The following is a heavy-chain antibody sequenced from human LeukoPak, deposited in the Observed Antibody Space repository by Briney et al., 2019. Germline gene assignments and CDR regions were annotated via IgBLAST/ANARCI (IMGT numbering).Heavy chain of an antibody. D-gene: IGHD3-9*01. J-gene: IGHJ4*02. V-gene: IGHV4-59*01. CDR3: ARNHILTGYPDY. CDR2: IYYSGST. Sequence: SETLSLTCTVSGGSISSYYWSWIRQPPGKGPEWIGYIYYSGSTNYNPSLKSRVTISVDTSKNQFSLKLSSVTAADTAVYYCARNHILTGYPDYWGQGTLVTVSS. CDR1: GGSISSYY.